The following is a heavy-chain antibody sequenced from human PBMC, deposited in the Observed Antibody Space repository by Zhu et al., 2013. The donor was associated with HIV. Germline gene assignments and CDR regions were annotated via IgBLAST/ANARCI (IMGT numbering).Heavy chain of an antibody. CDR1: GYTFTNYY. CDR3: ARVAPETNWFDP. CDR2: INPSGGST. J-gene: IGHJ5*02. V-gene: IGHV1-46*03. Sequence: QVQLVQSGAEVRKPGASVKVSCKASGYTFTNYYMHWVRQAPGQRLEWMGIINPSGGSTSYAQKFQGRVTMTRDTSTSTVYMELSSLRSEDTAVYYCARVAPETNWFDPGAREPWPPSPQ.